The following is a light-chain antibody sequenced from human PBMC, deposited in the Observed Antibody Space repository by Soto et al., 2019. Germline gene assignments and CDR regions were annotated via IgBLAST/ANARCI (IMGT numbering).Light chain of an antibody. CDR3: QQSYSTSIT. CDR1: QSISSY. CDR2: AAS. Sequence: DIQMTQSPSSLSASVGDRVTITCRASQSISSYLNWYQQKPGKAPKLLIYAASSLQSGVPSRFSGSESGTDFTLTISSLQHEDFATYYCQQSYSTSITFGQGTRLEIK. J-gene: IGKJ5*01. V-gene: IGKV1-39*01.